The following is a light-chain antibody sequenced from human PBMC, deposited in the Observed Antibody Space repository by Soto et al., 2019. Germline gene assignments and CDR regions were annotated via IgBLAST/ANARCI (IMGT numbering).Light chain of an antibody. CDR3: QQSYSTPIT. J-gene: IGKJ5*01. Sequence: DIQMTQSPSSLSASVGDRVTITCRSSQSISFYLNWYQQKPGNAPKFLIYAASNLQTGVPSRFSGSGSGTDFTRTINSLQPEDFAIYSCQQSYSTPITCGQGTRLEIK. CDR2: AAS. V-gene: IGKV1-39*01. CDR1: QSISFY.